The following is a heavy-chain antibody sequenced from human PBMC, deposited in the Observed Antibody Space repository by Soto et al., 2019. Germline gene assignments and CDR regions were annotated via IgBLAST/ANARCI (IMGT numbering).Heavy chain of an antibody. J-gene: IGHJ6*02. CDR1: GYTFTSYG. CDR3: ARDFYDILTGYYPYYYYYGMDV. D-gene: IGHD3-9*01. V-gene: IGHV1-18*01. Sequence: QVQLVQSGAEVKKPGASVKVSCKASGYTFTSYGISWVRQAPGQGLEWMGWISAYNGNTNYAQKLQGRVTMTTDTSTSIVYMELRSLRSDDTAVYYCARDFYDILTGYYPYYYYYGMDVWGQGTTVTASS. CDR2: ISAYNGNT.